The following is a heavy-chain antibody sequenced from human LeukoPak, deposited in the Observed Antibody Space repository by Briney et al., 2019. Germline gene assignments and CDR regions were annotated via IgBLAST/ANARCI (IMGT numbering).Heavy chain of an antibody. J-gene: IGHJ4*02. CDR3: AKDSALYCSSTNCYTGLDY. CDR2: IRYDGGNK. D-gene: IGHD2-2*02. V-gene: IGHV3-30*02. CDR1: GFTFSSYG. Sequence: GGSLRLSCAASGFTFSSYGMHWVRQAPGKGLEWVAFIRYDGGNKYYADSVKGRFTISRDNSKNTLYLQMNSLRAEDTAVYYCAKDSALYCSSTNCYTGLDYWGQGTLVTVSS.